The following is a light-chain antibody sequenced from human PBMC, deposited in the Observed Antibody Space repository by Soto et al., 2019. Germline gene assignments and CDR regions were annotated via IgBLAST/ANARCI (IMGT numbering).Light chain of an antibody. J-gene: IGKJ1*01. V-gene: IGKV1-39*01. CDR1: QSISSY. CDR3: QQYYSYPRT. Sequence: DIQMTQSPSAPSASVGDRVTITCRASQSISSYLNWYQQKPGKAPKLLIYAASTLQSGVPSRFSGSGSGTDFTLTISCLQSEDFATYYCQQYYSYPRTFGQGTKVDIK. CDR2: AAS.